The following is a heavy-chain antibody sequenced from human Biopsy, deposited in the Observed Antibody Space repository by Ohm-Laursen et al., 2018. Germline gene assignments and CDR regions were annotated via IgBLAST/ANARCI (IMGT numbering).Heavy chain of an antibody. CDR3: VRSFSSSGYFRCDAFDV. CDR2: INVPSSHI. Sequence: SLRLSCAASGFTLGHYSVSWVRQAPGKGLEWVSYINVPSSHIYYGASVRGRFTISRDNAENSVVPQMNSLRAEDTAVYYCVRSFSSSGYFRCDAFDVWGQGTMVTVSS. J-gene: IGHJ3*01. V-gene: IGHV3-48*01. CDR1: GFTLGHYS. D-gene: IGHD3-22*01.